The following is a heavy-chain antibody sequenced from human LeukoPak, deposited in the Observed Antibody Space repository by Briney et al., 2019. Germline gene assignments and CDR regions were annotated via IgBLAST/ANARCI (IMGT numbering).Heavy chain of an antibody. D-gene: IGHD3-10*01. CDR2: IYYSGNT. J-gene: IGHJ4*02. Sequence: SETLSLTCTVSGGSITSYYWSWIRQSPGKGLEWIGYIYYSGNTDYNPSLKSRVTIYMDTSKNQFFLKLRSVTAADTAVYYCARHSVPFDYWGRGTLVTVSS. V-gene: IGHV4-59*08. CDR1: GGSITSYY. CDR3: ARHSVPFDY.